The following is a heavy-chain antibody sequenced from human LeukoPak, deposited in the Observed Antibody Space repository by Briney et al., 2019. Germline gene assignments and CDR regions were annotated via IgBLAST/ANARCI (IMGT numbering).Heavy chain of an antibody. V-gene: IGHV1-69*01. CDR2: IIPIFGTA. J-gene: IGHJ3*02. D-gene: IGHD3-22*01. CDR1: GGTFSSYA. Sequence: SVKVSCKASGGTFSSYAISWVRQAPGQGLEWKGGIIPIFGTANYAQKFQGRVTITADESTSTAYMELSSLRSEDTAVYYCAGPDYYDSSGYDAFDIWGQGTMVTVSS. CDR3: AGPDYYDSSGYDAFDI.